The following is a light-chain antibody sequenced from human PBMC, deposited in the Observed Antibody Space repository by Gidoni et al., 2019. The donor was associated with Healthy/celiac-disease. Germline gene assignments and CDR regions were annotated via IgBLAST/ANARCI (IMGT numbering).Light chain of an antibody. V-gene: IGKV3-15*01. CDR2: GAS. CDR3: QQYNNWPPHT. CDR1: QSVSSN. Sequence: EIVMTQSPATLSVSPGESATLSCRASQSVSSNLAWYQQKPGHAPRLLIYGASTRATGIPARCSGSGSGTEFTLTISSLQSEDFAVYYCQQYNNWPPHTFXQXTKLEIK. J-gene: IGKJ2*01.